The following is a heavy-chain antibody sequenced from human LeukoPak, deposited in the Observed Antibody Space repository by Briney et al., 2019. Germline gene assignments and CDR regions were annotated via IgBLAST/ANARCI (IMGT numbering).Heavy chain of an antibody. V-gene: IGHV3-53*01. J-gene: IGHJ4*02. CDR2: IFSNGDT. Sequence: GGSLRLSCTASEFTVSRNYMLWVRQAPGKELEWVSLIFSNGDTHYADSVKGRFTISRDTSKNTVSLQMNSLRVEDTAMYYCTRDQMNYWGQGTLVTVSS. D-gene: IGHD5-24*01. CDR1: EFTVSRNY. CDR3: TRDQMNY.